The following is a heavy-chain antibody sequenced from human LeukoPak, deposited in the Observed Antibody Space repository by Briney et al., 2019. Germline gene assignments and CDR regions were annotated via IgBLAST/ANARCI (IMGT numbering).Heavy chain of an antibody. CDR1: GYTFNDYF. J-gene: IGHJ5*02. D-gene: IGHD6-13*01. CDR3: ARDIAPSGSWWFDT. CDR2: INPNGGET. V-gene: IGHV1-2*02. Sequence: ASVKVSCKASGYTFNDYFIHWLRQAPGQGPEWMGWINPNGGETNYPQKFQGRVTMTRDTSISTADMELRWLTSDDTAMYYCARDIAPSGSWWFDTWGQGTPVTVSS.